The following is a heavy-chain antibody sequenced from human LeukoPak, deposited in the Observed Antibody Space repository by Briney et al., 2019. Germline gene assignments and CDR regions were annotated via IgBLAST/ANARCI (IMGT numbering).Heavy chain of an antibody. CDR2: IKPDSGGT. J-gene: IGHJ4*02. D-gene: IGHD2-2*01. Sequence: ASVKVSCKASGYSFTGHYMHWVRQAPGQGLGWMGWIKPDSGGTSYAQKFQGRVTMTRDTSISTAYLELSSLRSDDAAVYYCATVVGGVTCDYWGQGTLVTVSS. CDR3: ATVVGGVTCDY. CDR1: GYSFTGHY. V-gene: IGHV1-2*02.